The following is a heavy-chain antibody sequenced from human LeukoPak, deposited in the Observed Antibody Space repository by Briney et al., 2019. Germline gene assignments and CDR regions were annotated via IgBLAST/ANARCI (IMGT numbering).Heavy chain of an antibody. V-gene: IGHV3-23*01. CDR2: ISGSDGTT. D-gene: IGHD4-17*01. J-gene: IGHJ4*02. CDR3: ATTNYADYTFEY. Sequence: GGSLRLSCAASGFTFSNYAMSWVRQAPGKGLVWVSVISGSDGTTYYADSVKGRFTISRDNSKNTLSLQMNSLRAEDTAVYYCATTNYADYTFEYWGQGTLVTVSS. CDR1: GFTFSNYA.